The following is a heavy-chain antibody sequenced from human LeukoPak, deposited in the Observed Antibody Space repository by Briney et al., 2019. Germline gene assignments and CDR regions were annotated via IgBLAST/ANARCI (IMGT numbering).Heavy chain of an antibody. CDR2: IIPMFGGA. CDR3: ARVLRYSSPYFDY. V-gene: IGHV1-69*05. J-gene: IGHJ4*02. Sequence: SVKVSCKGSGGSISSYGINWVRQAPGQGLEWMGGIIPMFGGAKYAQKFQGRVTISTDESTTTVYMELSSLRSEDTAVYYCARVLRYSSPYFDYWGQGTLVTVSS. D-gene: IGHD6-13*01. CDR1: GGSISSYG.